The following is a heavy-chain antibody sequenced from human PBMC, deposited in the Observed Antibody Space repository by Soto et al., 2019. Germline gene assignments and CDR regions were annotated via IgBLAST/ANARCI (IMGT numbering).Heavy chain of an antibody. CDR1: GFTFSSYD. Sequence: EVQLAESGGGMVQPGGSLRLSCVASGFTFSSYDMHWVRQAPGKGLEYVSSISSNGGTTYYGNSVKGRFTISRDNSKNTLYLQMVSLGAEDMSVYYCVRRVSGNYDYWGQGTLVTVSS. CDR2: ISSNGGTT. D-gene: IGHD1-7*01. CDR3: VRRVSGNYDY. J-gene: IGHJ4*02. V-gene: IGHV3-64*01.